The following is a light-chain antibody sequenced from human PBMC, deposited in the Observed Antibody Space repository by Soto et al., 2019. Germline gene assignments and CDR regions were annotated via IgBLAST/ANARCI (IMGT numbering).Light chain of an antibody. J-gene: IGKJ2*01. Sequence: DIQMTQSPSSLSASVEDRVTITCRASQSIASYLNWYQHKPGKAPKLLIYAASNLQNGVPSRFSGSGSGTDFTLTISSLQPEDFATYCCQQWYGTPYPFGQGTKLEI. CDR1: QSIASY. V-gene: IGKV1-39*01. CDR3: QQWYGTPYP. CDR2: AAS.